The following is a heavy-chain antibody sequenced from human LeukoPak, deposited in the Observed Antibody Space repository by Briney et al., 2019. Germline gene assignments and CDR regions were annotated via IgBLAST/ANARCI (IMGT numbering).Heavy chain of an antibody. CDR1: GGSISSYY. J-gene: IGHJ4*02. Sequence: SSETLSLTCTVSGGSISSYYWSWIRQPPGKGLEWIGYIYYSGSTNYNPSLKSRVTISVDTSKNQFSLKLSSVTAADTAVYYCARDMRGYSGYDYFDYWGQGTLVTVSS. D-gene: IGHD5-12*01. V-gene: IGHV4-59*01. CDR3: ARDMRGYSGYDYFDY. CDR2: IYYSGST.